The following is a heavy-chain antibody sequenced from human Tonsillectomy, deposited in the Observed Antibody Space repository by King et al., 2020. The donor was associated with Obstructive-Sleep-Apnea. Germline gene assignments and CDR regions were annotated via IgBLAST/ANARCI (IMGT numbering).Heavy chain of an antibody. J-gene: IGHJ6*02. CDR2: IKSKTDGGTT. V-gene: IGHV3-15*01. Sequence: VQLVESGGGLVKPGGSLRLSCAASGFTFSNAWMSWVRQAPGKGLEWVGRIKSKTDGGTTDYAAPVKGRFTISRDDSKNTLYLQMNSLKTEDTAVYYCTTLPFVVVPAAIARSYYYYYGMDVWGQGTTVTVSS. D-gene: IGHD2-2*01. CDR1: GFTFSNAW. CDR3: TTLPFVVVPAAIARSYYYYYGMDV.